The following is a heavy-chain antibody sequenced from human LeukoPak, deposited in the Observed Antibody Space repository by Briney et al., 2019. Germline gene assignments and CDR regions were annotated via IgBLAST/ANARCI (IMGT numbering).Heavy chain of an antibody. CDR3: AREASNYYGSGEPYGMDV. Sequence: GGSLRLSCAASGFTFSSYWMSWVRQAPGKGLEWVANIKQDGSEKYYVDSVKGRFTISRDNAKNSPYLQMNSLRAEDTAVYYCAREASNYYGSGEPYGMDVWGQGTTVTVSS. J-gene: IGHJ6*02. CDR1: GFTFSSYW. D-gene: IGHD3-10*01. CDR2: IKQDGSEK. V-gene: IGHV3-7*01.